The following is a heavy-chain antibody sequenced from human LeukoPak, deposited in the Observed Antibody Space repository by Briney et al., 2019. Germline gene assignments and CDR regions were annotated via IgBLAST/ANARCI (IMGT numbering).Heavy chain of an antibody. V-gene: IGHV1-2*02. Sequence: ASVKVSCKASGYTFTSYGISWVRQAPGQGLEWMGWINPNSGGTNYAQKFQGRVTMTRDTSISTAYMELSRLRSDDTAVYYCARDIAIYCSSTSCYTTDAFDIWGQGTMVTVSS. J-gene: IGHJ3*02. CDR2: INPNSGGT. D-gene: IGHD2-2*02. CDR1: GYTFTSYG. CDR3: ARDIAIYCSSTSCYTTDAFDI.